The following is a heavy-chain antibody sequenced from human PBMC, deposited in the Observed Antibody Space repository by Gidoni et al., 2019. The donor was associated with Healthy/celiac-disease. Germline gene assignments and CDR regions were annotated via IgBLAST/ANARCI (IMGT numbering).Heavy chain of an antibody. D-gene: IGHD6-13*01. CDR3: ARGVDSTYYYYGMDV. Sequence: QVQLQESGPGLVKPSETLSLTCTLAGGSVSSYSLSWIRQPPGKGLEWIGYIYYSGSTNYNPSLKSRVTRSVDTSKNQFSLKLSSVTAADTAVYYCARGVDSTYYYYGMDVWGQGTTVTVSS. CDR1: GGSVSSYS. J-gene: IGHJ6*02. CDR2: IYYSGST. V-gene: IGHV4-59*02.